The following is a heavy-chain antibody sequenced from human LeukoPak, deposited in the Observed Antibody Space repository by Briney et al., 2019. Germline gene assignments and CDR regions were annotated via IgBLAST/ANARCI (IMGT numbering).Heavy chain of an antibody. Sequence: SETLSLTCTVSGGSVSSGSYYWSWLRQPPGRGLEWIGYIYYSGSTNYNPSLKSRVTISVDTSKNQFSLKLSSVTAADTAVYYCASGSSGWPVGYWGQGTLVTVSS. CDR2: IYYSGST. CDR1: GGSVSSGSYY. V-gene: IGHV4-61*01. CDR3: ASGSSGWPVGY. J-gene: IGHJ4*02. D-gene: IGHD6-25*01.